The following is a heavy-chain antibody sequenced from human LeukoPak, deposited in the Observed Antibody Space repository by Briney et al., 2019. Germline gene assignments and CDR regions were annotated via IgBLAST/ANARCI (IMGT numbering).Heavy chain of an antibody. CDR1: GFTFGDYA. CDR3: TRNDRPDSSGYFITPDY. Sequence: GRSLRLSCTSSGFTFGDYAMSWVRKAPGKGLEWVGFIRSRAYGGTTEYAASVKGRFTISRDDSKSIAYLQMNSLKTEDTAVYYCTRNDRPDSSGYFITPDYWGQGTLVTVSS. D-gene: IGHD3-22*01. CDR2: IRSRAYGGTT. V-gene: IGHV3-49*04. J-gene: IGHJ4*02.